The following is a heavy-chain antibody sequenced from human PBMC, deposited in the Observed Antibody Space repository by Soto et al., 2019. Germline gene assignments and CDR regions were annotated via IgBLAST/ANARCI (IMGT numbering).Heavy chain of an antibody. CDR2: ISGSGGST. CDR3: AKVPKRYYDSSGGHYFDY. Sequence: GGSLRLSCAASGFTFSSYAMSWVRQAPGKGLEWVSAISGSGGSTYYADSVKGRFTISRDNSKNTLYLQMNSLRAEDTAVYYCAKVPKRYYDSSGGHYFDYWGQGTLVTVSS. D-gene: IGHD3-22*01. J-gene: IGHJ4*02. V-gene: IGHV3-23*01. CDR1: GFTFSSYA.